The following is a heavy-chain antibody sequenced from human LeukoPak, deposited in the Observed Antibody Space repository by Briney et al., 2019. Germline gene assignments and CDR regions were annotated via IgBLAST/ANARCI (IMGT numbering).Heavy chain of an antibody. CDR1: GGSISGHS. CDR3: ARGPMIRGEFRGAFDI. J-gene: IGHJ3*02. Sequence: SETLSLTCTVSGGSISGHSWIWIRQPAGKALDWIGRMYTSENSNYNPSLKSRVTMSLDTSKNQFSLKMSSVTAADTAMYYCARGPMIRGEFRGAFDIWGQGTMVTVSS. CDR2: MYTSENS. V-gene: IGHV4-4*07. D-gene: IGHD3-10*01.